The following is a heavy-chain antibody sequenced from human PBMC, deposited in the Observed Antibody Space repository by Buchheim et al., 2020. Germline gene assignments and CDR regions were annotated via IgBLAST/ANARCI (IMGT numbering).Heavy chain of an antibody. J-gene: IGHJ4*01. V-gene: IGHV3-74*02. Sequence: EVQLVESGGGLVQPGGSLRLSCVASGFTFSYYWMHWVRQAPGKGLVWVSHIHGDGRSTTYADSVKGRFTISRDNAKNTLYLQMSSLRHEDTAVYYCASWATVTTADYWGHGTL. D-gene: IGHD4-11*01. CDR2: IHGDGRST. CDR1: GFTFSYYW. CDR3: ASWATVTTADY.